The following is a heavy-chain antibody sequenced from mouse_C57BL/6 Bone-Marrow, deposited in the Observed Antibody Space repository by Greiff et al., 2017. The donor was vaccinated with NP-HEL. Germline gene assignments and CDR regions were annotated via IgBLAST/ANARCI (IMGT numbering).Heavy chain of an antibody. CDR1: GFTFSSYG. CDR2: ISSGGSYT. J-gene: IGHJ3*01. CDR3: ASPYDYDVAWFAY. Sequence: EVMLVESGGDLVKPGGSLKLSCAASGFTFSSYGMSWVRQTPDKRLEWVATISSGGSYTYYPDSVKGRFTISRDNAKNTLYLQMSSLKSEDTAMYYCASPYDYDVAWFAYWGQGTLDTGSA. V-gene: IGHV5-6*02. D-gene: IGHD2-4*01.